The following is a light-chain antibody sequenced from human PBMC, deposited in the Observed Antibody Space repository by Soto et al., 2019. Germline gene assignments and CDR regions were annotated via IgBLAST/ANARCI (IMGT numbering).Light chain of an antibody. CDR1: SSDVGSHNF. CDR2: GVT. Sequence: QSALTQPASVSGSPGQSITISCTGTSSDVGSHNFVSWYQQHPGKAPELIIYGVTNQPLGVSHRFSGSKSCNTASLTISGLQAEDEADYYCYSYVGSISFGGGTKVTVL. CDR3: YSYVGSIS. J-gene: IGLJ2*01. V-gene: IGLV2-23*02.